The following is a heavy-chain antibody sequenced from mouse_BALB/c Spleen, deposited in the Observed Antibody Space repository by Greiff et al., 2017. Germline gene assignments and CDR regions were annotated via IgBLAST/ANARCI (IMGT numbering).Heavy chain of an antibody. J-gene: IGHJ3*01. V-gene: IGHV14-3*02. Sequence: EVQLQQSGAELVKPGASVKLSCTASGFNIKDTYMHWVKQRPEQGLEWIGRIDPANGNTKYDPKFQGKATITADTSSNTAYLQLSSLTSEDTAVYYCARGTTVVPPAYWGQGTLVTVSA. CDR1: GFNIKDTY. CDR2: IDPANGNT. D-gene: IGHD1-1*01. CDR3: ARGTTVVPPAY.